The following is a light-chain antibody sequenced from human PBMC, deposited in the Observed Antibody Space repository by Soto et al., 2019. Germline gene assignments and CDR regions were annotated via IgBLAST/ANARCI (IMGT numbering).Light chain of an antibody. CDR3: TSYTSSSTPYLL. V-gene: IGLV2-14*03. CDR2: DVS. Sequence: QSALTQPASVSGSPGQSITISCTGGSSDVGGYNYVSWYQQHPGKAPKLMISDVSNRPSGVSNRFSGSKSGNTASLTISGLQAEDEADYYCTSYTSSSTPYLLFGGGTKLTVL. J-gene: IGLJ2*01. CDR1: SSDVGGYNY.